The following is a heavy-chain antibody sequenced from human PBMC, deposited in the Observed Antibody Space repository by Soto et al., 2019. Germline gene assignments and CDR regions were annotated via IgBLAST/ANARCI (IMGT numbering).Heavy chain of an antibody. D-gene: IGHD3-9*01. CDR3: ARDARSNYDILTGYPDY. V-gene: IGHV3-11*05. CDR1: GFTFSDYY. CDR2: ISSSSSYT. J-gene: IGHJ4*02. Sequence: GGSLRLSCAASGFTFSDYYMSWIRQAPGKGLEWVSYISSSSSYTNYADSVKGRFTISRDNAKNSLYLQMNSLRAEDTAVYYCARDARSNYDILTGYPDYWGQGTLVTVS.